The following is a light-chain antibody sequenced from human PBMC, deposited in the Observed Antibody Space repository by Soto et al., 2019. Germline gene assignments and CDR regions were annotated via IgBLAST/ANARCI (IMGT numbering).Light chain of an antibody. V-gene: IGLV2-14*01. J-gene: IGLJ1*01. CDR3: SSYKSSSTLPYV. CDR2: DVN. CDR1: SSDVGGYNL. Sequence: QSALTQPASVSGSPGQSITISCTGTSSDVGGYNLVSWYQQYPDKAPKLMIFDVNTRPSGVSIRFSGSKSGNTASLTISGLQAEDEADYYCSSYKSSSTLPYVFGTGTKLTVL.